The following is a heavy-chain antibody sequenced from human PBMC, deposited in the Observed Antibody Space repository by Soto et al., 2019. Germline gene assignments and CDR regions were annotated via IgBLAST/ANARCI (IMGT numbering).Heavy chain of an antibody. J-gene: IGHJ3*02. D-gene: IGHD6-19*01. CDR2: ISAYNGNT. CDR1: GYTFTSYG. CDR3: ASEVAVAGSAFDI. Sequence: ASVKVSCKASGYTFTSYGSSWVRQAPGQALEWMGWISAYNGNTNYAQKLQGRVTMTTDTSTSTAYMELRSLRSDDTAVDYCASEVAVAGSAFDIWGQGTMVTVSS. V-gene: IGHV1-18*01.